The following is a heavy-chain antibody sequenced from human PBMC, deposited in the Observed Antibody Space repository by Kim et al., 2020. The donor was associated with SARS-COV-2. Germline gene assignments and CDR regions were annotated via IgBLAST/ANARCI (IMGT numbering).Heavy chain of an antibody. CDR3: ASLRVVVAATGQDY. J-gene: IGHJ4*02. Sequence: GGSLRLSCAASGFTFSSYSMNWVRQAPGKGLEWVSYISSSSNTIYYTDSVKGRFTISRDNAKNSLYLQMNSLRDEDTAVYYCASLRVVVAATGQDYWGQGTLVTVSS. D-gene: IGHD2-15*01. V-gene: IGHV3-48*02. CDR1: GFTFSSYS. CDR2: ISSSSNTI.